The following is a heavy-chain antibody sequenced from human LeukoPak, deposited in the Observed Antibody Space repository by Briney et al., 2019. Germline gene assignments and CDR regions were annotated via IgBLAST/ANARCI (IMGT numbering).Heavy chain of an antibody. CDR3: TTVKRGWSYKPREYYYYYMDV. CDR1: GFTFSSYW. CDR2: IKSKTDGGTT. D-gene: IGHD1-26*01. V-gene: IGHV3-15*01. J-gene: IGHJ6*03. Sequence: PGGSLRLSCVASGFTFSSYWMSWVRQAPGKGLEWVGRIKSKTDGGTTDYAAPVKGRFTISRDDSKNTLYLQINSLKTEDTAVYYCTTVKRGWSYKPREYYYYYMDVWGKGTTVTVSS.